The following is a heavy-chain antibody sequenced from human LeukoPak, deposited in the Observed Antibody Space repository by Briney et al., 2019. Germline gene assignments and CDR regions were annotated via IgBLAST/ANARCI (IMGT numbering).Heavy chain of an antibody. CDR1: GGSIRNYY. CDR3: VRHARDGYTYVEY. Sequence: SETLSLTCTVSGGSIRNYYWSWIRQPPGKGLEWIGYIYYSGNTNQNPSLKSRVTISVDTSKNQFSLKLSSVTAADTAVYYCVRHARDGYTYVEYWGQGALVTVSS. D-gene: IGHD5-24*01. J-gene: IGHJ4*02. V-gene: IGHV4-59*08. CDR2: IYYSGNT.